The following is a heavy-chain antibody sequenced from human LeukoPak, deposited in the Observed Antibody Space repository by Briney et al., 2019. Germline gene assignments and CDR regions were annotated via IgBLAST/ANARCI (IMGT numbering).Heavy chain of an antibody. CDR1: GYTFTSYD. CDR2: INPNSGGT. J-gene: IGHJ4*02. CDR3: ARVNRGYSGYEFSY. Sequence: ASVKVSCKASGYTFTSYDINWVRQATGQGLEWMGRINPNSGGTNYAQKFQGRVTMTRDTSISTAYMELSRLRSDDTAVYYCARVNRGYSGYEFSYWGQGTLVTVSS. D-gene: IGHD5-12*01. V-gene: IGHV1-2*06.